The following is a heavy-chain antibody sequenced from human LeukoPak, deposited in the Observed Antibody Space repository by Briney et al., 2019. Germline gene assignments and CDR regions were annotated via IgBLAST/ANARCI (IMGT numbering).Heavy chain of an antibody. Sequence: GASVKVSCKASGYTFTSYGISWVRQAPGQGLEWMGWISAYNGNTNYAQKLQGRVTMTTDTSTSTAYMELRSLRSDDTAVYHCARDGSAAGLYYYYYGMDVWGQGTTVTVSS. CDR1: GYTFTSYG. J-gene: IGHJ6*02. CDR3: ARDGSAAGLYYYYYGMDV. D-gene: IGHD6-13*01. CDR2: ISAYNGNT. V-gene: IGHV1-18*01.